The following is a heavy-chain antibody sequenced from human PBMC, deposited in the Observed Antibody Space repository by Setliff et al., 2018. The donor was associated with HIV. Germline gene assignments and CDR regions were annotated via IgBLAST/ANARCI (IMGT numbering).Heavy chain of an antibody. CDR3: ARTGYAFDL. Sequence: SETLSLTCTVSGAFNSRYYWSWIRQPPGKGLEWIGYFYDSGSTYYNPSLKSRVTISVDTSKKQFSLKLTSVTAADTAVYFCARTGYAFDLWGPGTMVTVSS. V-gene: IGHV4-59*08. J-gene: IGHJ3*01. CDR2: FYDSGST. CDR1: GAFNSRYY.